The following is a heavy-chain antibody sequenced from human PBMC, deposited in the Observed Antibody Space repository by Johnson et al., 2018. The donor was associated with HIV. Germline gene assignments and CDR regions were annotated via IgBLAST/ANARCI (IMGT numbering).Heavy chain of an antibody. CDR3: PRKVYYYDSSGYSSDAFDI. V-gene: IGHV3-20*04. CDR1: GFTFDDYG. D-gene: IGHD3-22*01. Sequence: VQLVESGGGVVRPGGSLRLSCAASGFTFDDYGMSWVRQAPGKGLEWVSGINWNGGSTGYADSVKGRFTISRDNAKNSLYLQMNSLRAEDTALYYCPRKVYYYDSSGYSSDAFDIWGQGTMVTVSS. CDR2: INWNGGST. J-gene: IGHJ3*02.